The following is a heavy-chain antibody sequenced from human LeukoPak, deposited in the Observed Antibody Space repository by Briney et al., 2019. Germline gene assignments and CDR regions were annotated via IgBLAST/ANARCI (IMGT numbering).Heavy chain of an antibody. CDR2: ISSSSSYI. J-gene: IGHJ4*02. CDR1: GFTFSSYS. Sequence: GGSLGLSCAASGFTFSSYSMNWVRQAPGKGLEWVSSISSSSSYIYYADSVKGRFTISRDNAKNSLYLQMNSLRAEDTAVYYCAREWEPAMVRGAYDYWGQGTLVTVSS. CDR3: AREWEPAMVRGAYDY. V-gene: IGHV3-21*01. D-gene: IGHD3-10*01.